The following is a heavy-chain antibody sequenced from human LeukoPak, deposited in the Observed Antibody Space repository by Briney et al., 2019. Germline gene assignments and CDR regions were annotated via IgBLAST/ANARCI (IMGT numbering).Heavy chain of an antibody. CDR1: GGSTSSSSYY. CDR3: ASPVDYDAFDI. D-gene: IGHD3/OR15-3a*01. Sequence: PSETLSLTYTVSGGSTSSSSYYWGWIRQPPGKGLEWIGSIYYSGSTYYNPSLKSRVTISVDTSKNQFSLKLSSVTAADTAVYYCASPVDYDAFDIWGQGTMVTVSS. V-gene: IGHV4-39*01. J-gene: IGHJ3*02. CDR2: IYYSGST.